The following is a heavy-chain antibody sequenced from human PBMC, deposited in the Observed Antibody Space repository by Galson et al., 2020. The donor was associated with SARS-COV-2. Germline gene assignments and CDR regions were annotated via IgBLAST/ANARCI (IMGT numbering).Heavy chain of an antibody. J-gene: IGHJ4*02. CDR3: ARRPWEHHFDN. D-gene: IGHD1-26*01. V-gene: IGHV3-23*01. Sequence: GGSLRLSCAASGFTFRSFAMCWVRQAPGKGLEWVSGISGSGGGTYYADSAKGRFTISRVNSNNTLYLQMNNLRAEDTAVYYCARRPWEHHFDNWGQGTLVTVSS. CDR2: ISGSGGGT. CDR1: GFTFRSFA.